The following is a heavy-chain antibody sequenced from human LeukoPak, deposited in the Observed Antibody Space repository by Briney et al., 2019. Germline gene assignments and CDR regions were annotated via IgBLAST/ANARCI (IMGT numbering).Heavy chain of an antibody. J-gene: IGHJ4*02. D-gene: IGHD3-16*01. Sequence: GSLRLSCAASGFTFSSYGMHWVRQAPGKGLEWVAVISYDGSNKYYADSVKGRFTISRDNSKNTLYLQMNSLRAEDTAVYYCAKGMGSAGGLYYFDYWGQGTLVTVSS. V-gene: IGHV3-30*18. CDR2: ISYDGSNK. CDR3: AKGMGSAGGLYYFDY. CDR1: GFTFSSYG.